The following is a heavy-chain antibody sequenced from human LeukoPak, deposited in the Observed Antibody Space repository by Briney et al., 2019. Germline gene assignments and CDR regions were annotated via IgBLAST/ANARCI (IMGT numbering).Heavy chain of an antibody. D-gene: IGHD2-8*02. Sequence: GGSLRLSCVASGFSISSYDMHWVRQGPGKGLEWVAFIRYDGSSKYYADSVKGRFTISRDNSKNTLYVQMNSLRAEDTALYYCAKGTGLYYYYYYMDVWGKGTTVTISS. J-gene: IGHJ6*03. CDR2: IRYDGSSK. CDR1: GFSISSYD. V-gene: IGHV3-30*02. CDR3: AKGTGLYYYYYYMDV.